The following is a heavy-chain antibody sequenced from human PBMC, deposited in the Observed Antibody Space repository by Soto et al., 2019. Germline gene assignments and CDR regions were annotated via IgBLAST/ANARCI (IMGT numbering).Heavy chain of an antibody. CDR3: ARRYCSSTSCYQNWFDP. Sequence: VGSLRLSCAASGFTFSDYYMSWIRQAPGKGLEWVSYISSSSSYTNYADSVKGRFTISRDNAKNSLYLQMNSLRAEDTAVYYCARRYCSSTSCYQNWFDPWGQGTLVTVSS. V-gene: IGHV3-11*06. CDR1: GFTFSDYY. D-gene: IGHD2-2*01. J-gene: IGHJ5*02. CDR2: ISSSSSYT.